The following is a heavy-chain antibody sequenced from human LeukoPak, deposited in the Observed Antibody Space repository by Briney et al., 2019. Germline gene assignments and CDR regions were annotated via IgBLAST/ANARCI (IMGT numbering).Heavy chain of an antibody. J-gene: IGHJ4*02. Sequence: SETLSLTCTVSGGSISSSSYYWGWIRQPPGKGLEWIGSIYHSGSTYYNPSLKSRVTISVDTSKNQFSLKLSSVTAADTAVYYCARDTGSGFLNYWGQGTLVTVSS. CDR2: IYHSGST. CDR1: GGSISSSSYY. D-gene: IGHD3-22*01. CDR3: ARDTGSGFLNY. V-gene: IGHV4-39*07.